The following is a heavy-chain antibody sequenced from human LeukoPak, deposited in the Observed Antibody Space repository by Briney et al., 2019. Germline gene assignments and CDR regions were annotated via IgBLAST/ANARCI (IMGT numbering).Heavy chain of an antibody. CDR3: AKDAYGLYDSSGYYGY. J-gene: IGHJ4*02. CDR1: GFTFDDYA. V-gene: IGHV3-9*01. D-gene: IGHD3-22*01. Sequence: GGSLRLSCAASGFTFDDYAMHWVRQAPGKGLEWVSGISWNSGSIGYADSVKGRFTISRDNAKNSLYLQMNSLRAEDTALYYCAKDAYGLYDSSGYYGYWGQGTLVTVSS. CDR2: ISWNSGSI.